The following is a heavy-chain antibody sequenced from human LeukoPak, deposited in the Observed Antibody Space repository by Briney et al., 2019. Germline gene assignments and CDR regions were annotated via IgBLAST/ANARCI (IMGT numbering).Heavy chain of an antibody. J-gene: IGHJ6*03. D-gene: IGHD6-13*01. CDR3: ARGQAQGYSSRWYIGSDYYYYMDV. CDR1: GYTFTSYY. CDR2: INPSGGST. Sequence: ASVKVSCKASGYTFTSYYMHWVRQAPGQGLEWMGIINPSGGSTSYAQKFQGRVTMTRDMSTSTVYMELSSLRSEDTAVYYCARGQAQGYSSRWYIGSDYYYYMDVWGKGTTVTVSS. V-gene: IGHV1-46*01.